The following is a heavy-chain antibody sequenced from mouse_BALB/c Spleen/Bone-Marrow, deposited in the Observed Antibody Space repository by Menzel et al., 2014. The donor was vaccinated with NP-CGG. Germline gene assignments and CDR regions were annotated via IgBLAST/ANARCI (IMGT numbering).Heavy chain of an antibody. CDR3: TVPFGPGFDY. CDR2: IRLKSNNYAT. J-gene: IGHJ2*01. CDR1: GFTFSNYW. Sequence: EVKLVESGGGLVQPGGSMKLSCVASGFTFSNYWMNWVRQSPEKGLEWVAEIRLKSNNYATHYVESVKGRFTISRDDSKSSVYLQMNNLRAEDTGIYYCTVPFGPGFDYWGQGTTLTVSS. V-gene: IGHV6-6*02.